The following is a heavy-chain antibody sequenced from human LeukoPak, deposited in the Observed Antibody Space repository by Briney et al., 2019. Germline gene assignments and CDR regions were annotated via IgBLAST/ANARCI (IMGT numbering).Heavy chain of an antibody. CDR2: ISGSGGST. D-gene: IGHD3-22*01. CDR3: ASDLYYYDSSGYGPDAFDI. Sequence: GGSLRLSCAASGFTFSSYAMSWVRQAPGKGLEWVSAISGSGGSTYYADSVKGRFTISRDNSKNTLYLQMNSLRAEDTAVYYCASDLYYYDSSGYGPDAFDIWGQGTMVTVSS. V-gene: IGHV3-23*01. J-gene: IGHJ3*02. CDR1: GFTFSSYA.